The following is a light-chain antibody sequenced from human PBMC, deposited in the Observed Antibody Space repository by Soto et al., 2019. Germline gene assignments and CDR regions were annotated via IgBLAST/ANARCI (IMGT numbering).Light chain of an antibody. CDR2: QTS. V-gene: IGKV3-11*01. CDR3: NQRQSWPRT. CDR1: QYINTR. J-gene: IGKJ1*01. Sequence: EIVLTQSPATLSSFPGDRVTVSCRASQYINTRLAWYQHRPGQAPRLLIYQTSIRAAGIPAMFSASGSGTDFTLTISDVQTEDFALYYCNQRQSWPRTFGKGTKVDIK.